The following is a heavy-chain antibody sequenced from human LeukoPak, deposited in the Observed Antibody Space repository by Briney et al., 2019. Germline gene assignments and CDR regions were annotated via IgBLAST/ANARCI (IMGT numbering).Heavy chain of an antibody. V-gene: IGHV1-2*02. CDR3: ATAAPHVDTAMSTFDY. CDR1: GYTFTGYY. J-gene: IGHJ4*02. CDR2: INPNSGGT. Sequence: ASVKVSCKASGYTFTGYYMHWVRQAPGQGLEWMGWINPNSGGTNYAQKFQGRVTMTEDTSTDTAYMELSSLRSEDTAVYYCATAAPHVDTAMSTFDYWGQGTLVTVSS. D-gene: IGHD5-18*01.